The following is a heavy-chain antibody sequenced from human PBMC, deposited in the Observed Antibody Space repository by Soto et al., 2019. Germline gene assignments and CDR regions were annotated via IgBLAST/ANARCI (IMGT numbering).Heavy chain of an antibody. CDR1: GYTFTSYY. CDR3: AVTYGSGSYIPTRKYSGYDYPLYFDY. D-gene: IGHD3-10*01. V-gene: IGHV1-46*01. Sequence: ASVKVSCKASGYTFTSYYMHWVRQAPGQGLEWMGIINPSGGSTSYAQKFQGRVTMTRDTSTSTVYMELGSLRSEDTAVYYCAVTYGSGSYIPTRKYSGYDYPLYFDYWGQGTLVTVSS. CDR2: INPSGGST. J-gene: IGHJ4*02.